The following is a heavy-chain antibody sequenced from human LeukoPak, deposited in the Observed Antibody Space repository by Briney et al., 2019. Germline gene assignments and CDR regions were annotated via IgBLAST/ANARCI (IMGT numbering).Heavy chain of an antibody. V-gene: IGHV3-30*18. J-gene: IGHJ4*02. D-gene: IGHD3-22*01. Sequence: GRSLRLSCAASGFTFSSYGMHWVRQAPGKGLEWVAVISYDGSNKYYADSVKGRFTISRDNSKNTLYLQMNSLRAEDTAVYYCAKGLWYYYDSSGYIDYWGQGTLVTVSS. CDR2: ISYDGSNK. CDR3: AKGLWYYYDSSGYIDY. CDR1: GFTFSSYG.